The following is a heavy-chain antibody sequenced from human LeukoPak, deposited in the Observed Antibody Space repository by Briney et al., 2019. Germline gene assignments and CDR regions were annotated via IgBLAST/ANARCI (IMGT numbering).Heavy chain of an antibody. Sequence: PSETLSLTCAVYGGSFSGYYWSWIRQPPGKGLEWIGEINHSGTTNYNPSLKSRVTISLDTSKNQFSLQLISVTPEDTAVYYCARGMMATGFDYWGQGTLVTVSS. CDR3: ARGMMATGFDY. J-gene: IGHJ4*02. CDR1: GGSFSGYY. D-gene: IGHD5-24*01. V-gene: IGHV4-34*01. CDR2: INHSGTT.